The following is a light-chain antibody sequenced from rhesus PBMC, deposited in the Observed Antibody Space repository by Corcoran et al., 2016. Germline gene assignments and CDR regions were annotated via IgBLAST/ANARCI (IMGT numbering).Light chain of an antibody. Sequence: DIQMTQSPSSLSASVGDTVTITCRASQGISSYLNWFQQKPGKAPKLLIYDASSLESGVPSRFSGSGSGTDFTLTISSLQPEDFAAYYCLKHNSYPPTVGQGTKVEIK. CDR1: QGISSY. CDR2: DAS. J-gene: IGKJ1*01. CDR3: LKHNSYPPT. V-gene: IGKV1-28*03.